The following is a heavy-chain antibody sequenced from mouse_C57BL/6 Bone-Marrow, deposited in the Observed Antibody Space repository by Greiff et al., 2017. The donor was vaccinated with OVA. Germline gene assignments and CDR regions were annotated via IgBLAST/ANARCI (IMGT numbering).Heavy chain of an antibody. D-gene: IGHD2-2*01. CDR3: ARPLWLRRYYFDY. J-gene: IGHJ2*01. CDR2: IHPHSGST. Sequence: QVQLQQPGAELVKPGASVKLSCKASGYTFTSYWMHWVKQRPGQGLEWIGMIHPHSGSTNYNEKFKSKATLTVDKASSTAYLQLSSLASEDSAVYYCARPLWLRRYYFDYWGQGTTLTVSS. V-gene: IGHV1-64*01. CDR1: GYTFTSYW.